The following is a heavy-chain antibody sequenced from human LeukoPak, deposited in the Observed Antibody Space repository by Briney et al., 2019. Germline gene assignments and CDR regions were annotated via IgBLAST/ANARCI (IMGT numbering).Heavy chain of an antibody. CDR1: GGSISSYY. V-gene: IGHV4-59*08. CDR3: ARLTARQAVAGIFDY. CDR2: IYYSGST. J-gene: IGHJ4*02. D-gene: IGHD6-19*01. Sequence: SETLSLTCTVSGGSISSYYWSWIRQPPGKGLEWIGYIYYSGSTNYNPSLKSRVTTSVDTSKNQFSLKLSSVTAADTAAYYCARLTARQAVAGIFDYWGQGTLVTVSS.